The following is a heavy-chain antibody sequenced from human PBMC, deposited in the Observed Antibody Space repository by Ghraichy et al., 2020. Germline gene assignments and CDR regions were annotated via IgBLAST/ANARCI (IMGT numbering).Heavy chain of an antibody. CDR2: IYYSGST. V-gene: IGHV4-59*08. D-gene: IGHD3-16*01. Sequence: ESLNISCTVSGGSISSYYWSWIRQPPGKGLEWIGYIYYSGSTNYNPSLKSRVTISVDTSKNQFSLKLSSVTAADTAVYYCARHWRSSELVAYYYYYMDVWGKGTTVTVSS. J-gene: IGHJ6*03. CDR1: GGSISSYY. CDR3: ARHWRSSELVAYYYYYMDV.